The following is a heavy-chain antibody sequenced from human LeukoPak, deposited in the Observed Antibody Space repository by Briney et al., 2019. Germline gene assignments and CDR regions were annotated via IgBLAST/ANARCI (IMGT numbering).Heavy chain of an antibody. J-gene: IGHJ4*02. CDR1: GYTFTRYY. CDR3: ARLPYRDGVAQDY. CDR2: IDPISGAT. V-gene: IGHV1-46*01. Sequence: ASVKVSCKTSGYTFTRYYMQWVRQAPGHGLEWMGIIDPISGATDYAQKFQGRVTMTRDTSTSTVYMELSSLRSEDTAMYYCARLPYRDGVAQDYWGQGTLVTVSS. D-gene: IGHD3-16*02.